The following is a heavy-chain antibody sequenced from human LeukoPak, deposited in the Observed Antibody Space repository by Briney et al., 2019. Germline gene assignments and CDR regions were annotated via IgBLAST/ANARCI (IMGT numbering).Heavy chain of an antibody. CDR2: IGQDGNKK. Sequence: PGGSLRLSCAASGFTINKYWMSWVRQAPGKALEWLANIGQDGNKKNYVDSVKGRFTISRDNAKNSLYLQMNSLRAEDTAVYYCARTPWPVEMATIFDYWGQGTLVTVSS. V-gene: IGHV3-7*01. J-gene: IGHJ4*02. D-gene: IGHD5-24*01. CDR1: GFTINKYW. CDR3: ARTPWPVEMATIFDY.